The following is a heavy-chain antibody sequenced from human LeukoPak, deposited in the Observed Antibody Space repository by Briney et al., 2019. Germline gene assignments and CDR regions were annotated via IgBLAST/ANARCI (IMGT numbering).Heavy chain of an antibody. V-gene: IGHV3-48*01. D-gene: IGHD1-26*01. Sequence: PGGSLRLSCAASGFTFSSYSVNWVRQAPGRGLEWLSYISSSSGTMYYADSVKGRFTISRDNAENSLYLQMNSLRAEDTAMYFCARDPRGSGAYYVSAFDIWGQGTVVTVSS. J-gene: IGHJ3*02. CDR3: ARDPRGSGAYYVSAFDI. CDR1: GFTFSSYS. CDR2: ISSSSGTM.